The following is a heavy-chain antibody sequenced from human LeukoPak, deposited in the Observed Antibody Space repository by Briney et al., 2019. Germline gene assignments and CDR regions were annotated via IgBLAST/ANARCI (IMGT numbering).Heavy chain of an antibody. J-gene: IGHJ4*02. V-gene: IGHV3-66*01. CDR1: GFTFSDSA. D-gene: IGHD5-18*01. Sequence: PGGSLRLSCAASGFTFSDSAIHWVRQAPGKGLEWVSVIYSGGGTYYADSVKDRFTISRGNSKNTLFLQMNSLRVEDSAVYYCTRVFAYSYGDFDNWGQGTLVAVSS. CDR3: TRVFAYSYGDFDN. CDR2: IYSGGGT.